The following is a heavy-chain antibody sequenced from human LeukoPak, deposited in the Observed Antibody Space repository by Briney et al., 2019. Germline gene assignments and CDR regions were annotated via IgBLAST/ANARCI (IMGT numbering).Heavy chain of an antibody. Sequence: GGSLRLSCAASGFTFSSYAMSWVRQAPGKGLEWVSAISGSGGRTYYADSVKGRFTISRDNSKKTLYVQMNSLRAADTAVYYCAKDRRGYCSGGSCYSDYWGQGTLVTVSS. CDR3: AKDRRGYCSGGSCYSDY. CDR2: ISGSGGRT. D-gene: IGHD2-15*01. J-gene: IGHJ4*02. V-gene: IGHV3-23*01. CDR1: GFTFSSYA.